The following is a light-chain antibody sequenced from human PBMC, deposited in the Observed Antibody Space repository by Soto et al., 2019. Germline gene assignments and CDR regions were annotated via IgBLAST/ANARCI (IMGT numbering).Light chain of an antibody. CDR1: QSVSSN. CDR2: GAS. Sequence: EIVMTQSPATLSVSPGEGATLSCRASQSVSSNLAWYQQKPGQAPRLLILGASTRATGIPARFSGSGSGTEFSLIISALQSEDFAIYYCQQYSNWPLTFGGGTKVGIK. J-gene: IGKJ4*01. V-gene: IGKV3-15*01. CDR3: QQYSNWPLT.